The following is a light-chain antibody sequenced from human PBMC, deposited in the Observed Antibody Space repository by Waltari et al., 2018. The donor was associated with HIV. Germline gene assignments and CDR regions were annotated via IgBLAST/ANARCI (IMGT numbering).Light chain of an antibody. V-gene: IGLV2-11*01. CDR3: CSYAGTYSWI. J-gene: IGLJ2*01. CDR1: SSDVGGYDY. Sequence: QSALTQPRSVSGSPGQSVTISCTGTSSDVGGYDYVSWYQQYPVNAPKVMIYDVSKRPSGVPDRFSGSKSGNTASLTISGLQAEDEAEYYCCSYAGTYSWIFGGGTKLTVL. CDR2: DVS.